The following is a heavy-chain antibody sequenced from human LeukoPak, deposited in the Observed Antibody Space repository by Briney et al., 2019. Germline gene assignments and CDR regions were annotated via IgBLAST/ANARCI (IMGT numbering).Heavy chain of an antibody. D-gene: IGHD5-18*01. V-gene: IGHV4-4*07. CDR3: ARERRTAMSYNWFDP. CDR2: IYTSGST. CDR1: GGSISSYY. J-gene: IGHJ5*02. Sequence: SETLSLTCTVSGGSISSYYWSWIRQPAGKGLEWIGRIYTSGSTNHNPSLKSRVTISVDKSKNQFSLKLSSVTAADTAVYYCARERRTAMSYNWFDPWGQGTLVTVSS.